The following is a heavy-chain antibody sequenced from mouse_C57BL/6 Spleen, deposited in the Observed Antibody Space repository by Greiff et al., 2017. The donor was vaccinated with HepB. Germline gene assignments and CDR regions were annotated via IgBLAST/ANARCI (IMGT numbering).Heavy chain of an antibody. Sequence: EVKLMESGGGLVKPGGSLKLSCAASGFTFSDYGMHWVRQAPEKGLEWVAYISSGSSTIYYADTVKGRFTISRDNAKNTLFLQMTSLRSEDTAMYYCARGGDGPVDYWGQGTTLTVSS. D-gene: IGHD2-3*01. CDR1: GFTFSDYG. CDR2: ISSGSSTI. J-gene: IGHJ2*01. V-gene: IGHV5-17*01. CDR3: ARGGDGPVDY.